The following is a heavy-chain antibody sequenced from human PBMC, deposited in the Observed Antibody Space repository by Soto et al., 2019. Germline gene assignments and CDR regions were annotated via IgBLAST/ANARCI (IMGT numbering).Heavy chain of an antibody. CDR3: TKVYSSSSYYYYYGVDV. CDR1: GFTFSNAW. V-gene: IGHV3-15*07. D-gene: IGHD6-6*01. J-gene: IGHJ6*02. CDR2: IKSKTDGGTT. Sequence: EVQLVESGGGLVKPGGSLRLSCAASGFTFSNAWMNWVRQAPGKGLEWVGRIKSKTDGGTTDYAAPVKGRFTISRDDSKNTLYLQMNSLKTEDTAVYYCTKVYSSSSYYYYYGVDVWGQGTTVTVSS.